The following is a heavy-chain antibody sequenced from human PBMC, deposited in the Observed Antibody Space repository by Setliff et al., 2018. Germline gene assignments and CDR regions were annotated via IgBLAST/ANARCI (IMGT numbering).Heavy chain of an antibody. Sequence: GASVKVSCKASGYIFNSYGIAWVRQAPGQGLEWMGWISPYNGKTNHAQNLQGRVAMTTDISTSTAYMELRSLRSDDTAVYYCARGRDPAYYYDSGGYYWDYWGQGTLVTVSS. CDR2: ISPYNGKT. V-gene: IGHV1-18*01. J-gene: IGHJ4*02. D-gene: IGHD3-22*01. CDR1: GYIFNSYG. CDR3: ARGRDPAYYYDSGGYYWDY.